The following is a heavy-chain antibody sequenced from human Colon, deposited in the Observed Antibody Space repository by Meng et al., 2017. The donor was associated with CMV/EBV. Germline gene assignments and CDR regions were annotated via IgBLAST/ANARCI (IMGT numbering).Heavy chain of an antibody. D-gene: IGHD2-2*01. J-gene: IGHJ6*02. CDR2: ISYDGSNK. CDR1: GFTFSSYS. Sequence: GESLKISCAASGFTFSSYSMNWVRQAPGKGLEWVAVISYDGSNKYYADSVKGRFTISRDNSKNTLYLQMNSLRAEDTAVYYCARELLATPIPHYCSSTSCYVDYYYYGMDVWGQGTTVTVSS. CDR3: ARELLATPIPHYCSSTSCYVDYYYYGMDV. V-gene: IGHV3-30*03.